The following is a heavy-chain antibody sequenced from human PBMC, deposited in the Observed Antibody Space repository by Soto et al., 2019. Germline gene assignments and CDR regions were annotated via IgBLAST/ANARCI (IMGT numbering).Heavy chain of an antibody. CDR1: GFTFSSSA. CDR3: ASAKAVVIAALGI. V-gene: IGHV3-23*01. Sequence: EVQLLESGGGLVQPGGSLRLSCTASGFTFSSSAMSWVRQAPGQGPEWVASVSENGGSRRGTYYADSVKGRFTISRDNSKNTLYLQMDSLRGADTAVYYCASAKAVVIAALGIWGQGTMVTVSS. CDR2: VSENGGSRRGT. J-gene: IGHJ3*02. D-gene: IGHD2-21*01.